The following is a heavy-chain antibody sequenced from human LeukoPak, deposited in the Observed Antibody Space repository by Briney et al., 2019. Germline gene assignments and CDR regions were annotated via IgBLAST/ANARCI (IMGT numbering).Heavy chain of an antibody. V-gene: IGHV4-34*01. CDR1: GGSFSGYY. J-gene: IGHJ6*03. D-gene: IGHD6-19*01. CDR2: INHSGST. CDR3: ARYVTVAGTAKGFYCYYYMDV. Sequence: SETLSLTCAVYGGSFSGYYWSWIRQPPGKGLEWIGEINHSGSTNYNPSLKSRVTISVDTSKNQFSLKLSSVAAADTAVYYCARYVTVAGTAKGFYCYYYMDVWGKGTTVTVSS.